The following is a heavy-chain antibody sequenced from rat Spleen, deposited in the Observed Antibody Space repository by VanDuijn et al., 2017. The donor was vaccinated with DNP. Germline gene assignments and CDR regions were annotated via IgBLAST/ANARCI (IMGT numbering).Heavy chain of an antibody. V-gene: IGHV3-3*01. CDR3: ARGIGDY. D-gene: IGHD4-3*01. CDR1: GYSITSCCR. CDR2: INSAGST. J-gene: IGHJ2*01. Sequence: EVQLQESGPGLVEPSQSLSLTCSVTGYSITSCCRWTWIRKFPGHKLEWMGYINSAGSTNYNPSLKGRISITSDTSKNQFFLQLNSVTTEDTATYYCARGIGDYWGQGVMVTVSS.